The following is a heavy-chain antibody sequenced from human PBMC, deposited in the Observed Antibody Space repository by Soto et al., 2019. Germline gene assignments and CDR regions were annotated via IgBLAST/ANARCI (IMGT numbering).Heavy chain of an antibody. CDR1: GYTLTELS. CDR2: FDPEDGET. V-gene: IGHV1-24*01. D-gene: IGHD3-22*01. J-gene: IGHJ3*02. CDR3: AATSITRIVVVTLDAFDI. Sequence: GASVQVSCKVSGYTLTELSMHWVRQAPGKGLEWMGGFDPEDGETIYAQKFQGRVTMTEDTSTDTAYMELSSLRSEDTAVYYCAATSITRIVVVTLDAFDIRGQGTMVIV.